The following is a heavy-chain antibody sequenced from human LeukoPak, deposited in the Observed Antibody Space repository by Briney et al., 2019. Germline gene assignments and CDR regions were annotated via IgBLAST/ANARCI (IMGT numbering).Heavy chain of an antibody. CDR3: ARGTRDGYNPTFDY. CDR1: GDSVSTNSAA. Sequence: SQTLSLTCAISGDSVSTNSAAWNWIRQSPSRGLEWLGRTYYTSKWYNDYALCMKGRITINPDTSKNQFSLQLNSVTPEDTALYYSARGTRDGYNPTFDYWGQGTLVTVSS. D-gene: IGHD5-24*01. J-gene: IGHJ4*02. CDR2: TYYTSKWYN. V-gene: IGHV6-1*01.